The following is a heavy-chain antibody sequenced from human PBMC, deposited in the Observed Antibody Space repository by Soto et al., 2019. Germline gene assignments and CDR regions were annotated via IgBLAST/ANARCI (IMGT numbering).Heavy chain of an antibody. CDR3: AREGDVNTAMVRSSGY. J-gene: IGHJ4*02. D-gene: IGHD5-18*01. V-gene: IGHV1-18*01. CDR1: GYTFTTYG. CDR2: ISTYNGNT. Sequence: QVQLVQSGAEVKKPGASVKVSCKASGYTFTTYGISWVRQAPGQGLEWMGWISTYNGNTNYAQKVQGRCTRTTDTSTSTADMELRSLRSDDTAVYYCAREGDVNTAMVRSSGYWGQGTLVTVSS.